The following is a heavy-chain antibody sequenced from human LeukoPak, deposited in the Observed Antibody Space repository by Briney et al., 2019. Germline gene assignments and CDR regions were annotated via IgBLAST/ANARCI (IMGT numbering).Heavy chain of an antibody. V-gene: IGHV4-39*01. Sequence: SETLSLTCTVSGGSISSSSYYWGWIRQPPGKGLEWIGSIYYSGSTYYNPSLRSRVTISVDTSKNQFSLKLSSVTAADTAVYYCARSVWTTMTLFDCWGQGTLVTVSS. CDR2: IYYSGST. J-gene: IGHJ4*02. CDR1: GGSISSSSYY. CDR3: ARSVWTTMTLFDC. D-gene: IGHD4-11*01.